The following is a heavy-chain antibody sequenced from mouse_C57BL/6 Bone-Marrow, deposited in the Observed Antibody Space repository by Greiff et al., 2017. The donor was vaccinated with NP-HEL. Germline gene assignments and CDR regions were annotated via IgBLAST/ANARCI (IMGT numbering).Heavy chain of an antibody. Sequence: QVQLQQSGPELVKPGASVKMSCKASGYAFSSSWMNWVKQRPGQGLEWIGRIYPGDGDTTYNGKFKGKATLTADKSSSPAYMQLSSLTSEDSAVYFCARWEYSNYFDYWGQGTTLTVSS. D-gene: IGHD2-5*01. J-gene: IGHJ2*01. V-gene: IGHV1-82*01. CDR2: IYPGDGDT. CDR3: ARWEYSNYFDY. CDR1: GYAFSSSW.